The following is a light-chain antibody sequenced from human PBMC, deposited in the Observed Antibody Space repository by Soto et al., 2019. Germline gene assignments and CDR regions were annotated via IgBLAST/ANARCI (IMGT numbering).Light chain of an antibody. Sequence: QSALTQPASVSGSPGQSITISCTGTSSDVGAYNYVSWYQQHPGKAPKLMISAVSNRPSGVSNRFSGSKSGNTASLTISGLQPEDEADYYCTSYTSSSTDVFGTGTKLTVL. V-gene: IGLV2-14*01. CDR3: TSYTSSSTDV. J-gene: IGLJ1*01. CDR2: AVS. CDR1: SSDVGAYNY.